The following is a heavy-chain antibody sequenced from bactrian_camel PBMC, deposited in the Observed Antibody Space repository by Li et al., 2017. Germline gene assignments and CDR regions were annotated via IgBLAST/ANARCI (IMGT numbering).Heavy chain of an antibody. J-gene: IGHJ6*01. V-gene: IGHV3S25*01. CDR1: GIQFRRVL. Sequence: QLVESGGDSVEAGGSLRLSCAASGIQFRRVLMAWFRRVPGKEREEREGVAAMYQGGAKTYYADSVKGRFTISQDSAKRTVSLQMNSLNPDDTAMYYCSAERFRPIDCGSALIDVNFGYWGKGTQVTVS. D-gene: IGHD1*01. CDR3: SAERFRPIDCGSALIDVNFGY. CDR2: MYQGGAKT.